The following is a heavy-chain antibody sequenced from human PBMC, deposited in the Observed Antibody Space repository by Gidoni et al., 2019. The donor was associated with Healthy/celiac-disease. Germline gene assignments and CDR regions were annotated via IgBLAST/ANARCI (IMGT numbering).Heavy chain of an antibody. V-gene: IGHV3-7*03. J-gene: IGHJ4*02. D-gene: IGHD6-13*01. CDR1: GFTFSSYW. CDR2: IKQDGSEK. CDR3: ARDPRYSSSWYAEPSDY. Sequence: EVQLVESGGGLVQPGGSLRLSCAASGFTFSSYWMRWVRQAPGKGLEWVANIKQDGSEKYYVDSVNGRFTISRDNAKNSLYLQMNSLRAEDTAVYYCARDPRYSSSWYAEPSDYWGQGTLVTVSS.